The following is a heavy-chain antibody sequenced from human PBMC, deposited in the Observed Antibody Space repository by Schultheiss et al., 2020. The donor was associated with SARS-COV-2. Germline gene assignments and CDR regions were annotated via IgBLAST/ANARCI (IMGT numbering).Heavy chain of an antibody. CDR3: ARVYSDYPDFYFDY. D-gene: IGHD4-11*01. Sequence: LRLSCAVSGGSIRGSDYYWSWLRQSPGKALEWIGYIYYSGGTDYNPSLKSRVTISVDTSKNQFSLNLHSVTAADTAVYYCARVYSDYPDFYFDYWGPGALVTVSS. CDR2: IYYSGGT. V-gene: IGHV4-30-4*01. CDR1: GGSIRGSDYY. J-gene: IGHJ4*01.